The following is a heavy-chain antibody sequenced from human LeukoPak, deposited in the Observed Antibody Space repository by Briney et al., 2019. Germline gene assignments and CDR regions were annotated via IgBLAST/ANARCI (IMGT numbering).Heavy chain of an antibody. V-gene: IGHV3-21*04. Sequence: GGSLRLSCAASGFTFSSYTMKWVRQAPGKGLEWVSSISSSSSYIYYADSVKGRFTISRDTSKDMVFLQMNSLRVEDTAVYYCARGIDYWGRGTLVTVSS. CDR1: GFTFSSYT. CDR3: ARGIDY. J-gene: IGHJ4*02. CDR2: ISSSSSYI.